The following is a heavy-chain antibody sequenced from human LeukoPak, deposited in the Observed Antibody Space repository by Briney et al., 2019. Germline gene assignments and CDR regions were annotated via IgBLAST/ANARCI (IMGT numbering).Heavy chain of an antibody. CDR1: GYTLAELS. V-gene: IGHV1-24*01. CDR2: FDPEDGET. CDR3: ATLNHCSSTSCYLVGFDP. Sequence: ASVKVSCKVSGYTLAELSMHWVRQAPGKGLEWMGGFDPEDGETIYAQKFQGRVTMTEDTSTDTAYMELSSLRSEDTAVYYCATLNHCSSTSCYLVGFDPWGQGTLVTVSS. J-gene: IGHJ5*02. D-gene: IGHD2-2*01.